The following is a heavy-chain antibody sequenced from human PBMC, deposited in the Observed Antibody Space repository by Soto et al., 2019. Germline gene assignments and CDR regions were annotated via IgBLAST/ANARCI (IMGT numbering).Heavy chain of an antibody. V-gene: IGHV3-30-3*01. Sequence: GESLKISCAASGFTFSSYAMHWVRQAPGKGLEWVAVISYDGSNKYYADSVKGRFTISRDNSKNTLYLQMNSLRAEDTAVYYCARPSFPYDYDSSGYDYWGQGTLVTVSS. CDR1: GFTFSSYA. CDR2: ISYDGSNK. J-gene: IGHJ4*02. D-gene: IGHD3-22*01. CDR3: ARPSFPYDYDSSGYDY.